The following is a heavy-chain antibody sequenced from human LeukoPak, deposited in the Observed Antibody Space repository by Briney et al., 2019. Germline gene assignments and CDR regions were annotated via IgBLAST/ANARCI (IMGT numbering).Heavy chain of an antibody. D-gene: IGHD5-18*01. V-gene: IGHV1-18*01. J-gene: IGHJ4*02. Sequence: ASVKVSCKASGYTFTSYGISWVRQAPGQGLEWMGWISAYNGNTNYAQKLQGRVTMTTDTSTSTAYMELRSLRSDDAAVYYCARTDVDTAMAHFDYWGQGTLVTVSS. CDR3: ARTDVDTAMAHFDY. CDR2: ISAYNGNT. CDR1: GYTFTSYG.